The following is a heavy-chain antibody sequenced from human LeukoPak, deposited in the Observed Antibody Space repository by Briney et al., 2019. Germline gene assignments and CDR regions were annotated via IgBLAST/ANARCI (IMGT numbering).Heavy chain of an antibody. V-gene: IGHV4-34*01. Sequence: PSETLSLTCAVYGGSFSGYYWSWIRQPPGKGLEWIGEINHSGSTNYNPSLKSRVTISVDTSKNQFSLKLSSVTAADTAMYYCARGNYLTFDFWGQGTLVSVSS. CDR2: INHSGST. CDR3: ARGNYLTFDF. D-gene: IGHD1-7*01. CDR1: GGSFSGYY. J-gene: IGHJ4*02.